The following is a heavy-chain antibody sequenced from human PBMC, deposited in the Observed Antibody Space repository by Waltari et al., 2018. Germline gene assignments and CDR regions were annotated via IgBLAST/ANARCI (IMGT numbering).Heavy chain of an antibody. Sequence: QVQLQESGPGLVKPSETLSLTCTGSGGSISSYYWSWSRQPAGKGLEWIGRIYTSGSTNYHPSLKSPVTMSVGTSKNQFSLKLSSVTAADTAVYYCARESYIVVVPATRRAGAFDIWGQGTMVTVSS. CDR1: GGSISSYY. CDR2: IYTSGST. D-gene: IGHD2-2*01. CDR3: ARESYIVVVPATRRAGAFDI. J-gene: IGHJ3*02. V-gene: IGHV4-4*07.